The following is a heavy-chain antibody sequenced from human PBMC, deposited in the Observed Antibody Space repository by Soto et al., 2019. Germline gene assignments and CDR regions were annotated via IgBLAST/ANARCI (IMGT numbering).Heavy chain of an antibody. D-gene: IGHD6-13*01. CDR2: MNPNSGNT. Sequence: QVQLVQSGAEVKKPGDSVKVSCKASGYTFTSYDINWVRQATGQGLEWMGWMNPNSGNTGYAQKFQGRVTMTRNTSISKGYMGLSSLKSEDTAGDLCARELSSSWRFDLRGQGTLVTVSS. J-gene: IGHJ4*02. CDR1: GYTFTSYD. V-gene: IGHV1-8*01. CDR3: ARELSSSWRFDL.